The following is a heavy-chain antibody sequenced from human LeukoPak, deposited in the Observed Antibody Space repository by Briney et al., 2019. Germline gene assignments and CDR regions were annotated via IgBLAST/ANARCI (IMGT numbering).Heavy chain of an antibody. CDR3: ATVSPSYGFGTMVRGVTYAFDI. CDR2: FDPEDGET. D-gene: IGHD3-10*01. Sequence: ASVKVSCKVSGYTLTELSMHWVRQAPGKGLEWMGGFDPEDGETIYAQKFQGRVTMTEDTSTDTAYMELSSLRSEDTAVYYCATVSPSYGFGTMVRGVTYAFDIWGQGTMVTVSS. CDR1: GYTLTELS. J-gene: IGHJ3*02. V-gene: IGHV1-24*01.